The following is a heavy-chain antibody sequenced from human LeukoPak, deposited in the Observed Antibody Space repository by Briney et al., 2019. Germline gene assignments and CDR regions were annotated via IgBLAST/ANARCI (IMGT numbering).Heavy chain of an antibody. J-gene: IGHJ4*02. D-gene: IGHD2-15*01. Sequence: ASVKVSCKASGYTFTAYKIHWVRQAPGQGLEWMGWITPNSGGTNYAQKFQGRVTMTRDTSISTAYMELSRLRSDDTAVYSCARGRGGGYFDFWGQETLVTVYS. CDR3: ARGRGGGYFDF. V-gene: IGHV1-2*02. CDR2: ITPNSGGT. CDR1: GYTFTAYK.